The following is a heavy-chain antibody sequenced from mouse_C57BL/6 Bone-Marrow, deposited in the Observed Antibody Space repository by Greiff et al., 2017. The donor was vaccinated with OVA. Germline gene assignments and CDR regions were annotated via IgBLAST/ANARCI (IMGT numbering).Heavy chain of an antibody. CDR3: ASYGNYFFYAMDY. CDR1: GYTFTDYY. CDR2: INPYNGGT. J-gene: IGHJ4*01. D-gene: IGHD2-1*01. V-gene: IGHV1-19*01. Sequence: EVQLQQSGPVLVKPGASVKMSCKASGYTFTDYYMNWVKQSHGKSLEWIGVINPYNGGTSYNQKFKGKATLTVDKSSSTAYMELNSLTSEDSAVYYCASYGNYFFYAMDYWGQGTSVTVSS.